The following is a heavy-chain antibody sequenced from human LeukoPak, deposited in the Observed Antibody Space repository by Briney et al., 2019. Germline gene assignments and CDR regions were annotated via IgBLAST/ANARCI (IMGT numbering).Heavy chain of an antibody. CDR1: GFTFSSYA. CDR3: AKTADYYGSGSSSYIDC. J-gene: IGHJ4*02. Sequence: PGGSLRLSCAASGFTFSSYAMSWVRQAPGKGLEWVSAISGSGGGTYYANSVKGRFTISRDNSRDTLYLQMNNLRAEDTALYFCAKTADYYGSGSSSYIDCWGQGTPVSVSS. D-gene: IGHD3-10*01. V-gene: IGHV3-23*01. CDR2: ISGSGGGT.